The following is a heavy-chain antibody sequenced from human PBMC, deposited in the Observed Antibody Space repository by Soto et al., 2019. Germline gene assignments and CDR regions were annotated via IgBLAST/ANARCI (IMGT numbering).Heavy chain of an antibody. Sequence: EVQVVESGGGLTQPGGSLRLSCAVSGFTVTNNHVTWVRQSTGKGLECVSVIWNNGRTSYADSVKGRFTISRDNSKNTVYLQMKSLRAEETAMYYCTGFGGNSVWGQGTLVTVSS. CDR2: IWNNGRT. CDR1: GFTVTNNH. V-gene: IGHV3-53*01. J-gene: IGHJ4*02. D-gene: IGHD2-21*02. CDR3: TGFGGNSV.